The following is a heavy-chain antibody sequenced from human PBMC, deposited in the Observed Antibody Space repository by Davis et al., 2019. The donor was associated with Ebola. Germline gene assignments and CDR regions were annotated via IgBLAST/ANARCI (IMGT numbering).Heavy chain of an antibody. D-gene: IGHD3-22*01. CDR1: GVSITSGGYY. J-gene: IGHJ4*02. CDR2: IYYSGTS. CDR3: ATANDYDSSGYYPASLDS. V-gene: IGHV4-31*03. Sequence: PSETLSLTCSVSGVSITSGGYYWSWIRQHPGKGLEWIGYIYYSGTSYYSPSLKSRVTISGDTSKNQFSLNLSSVTAADTAVYYCATANDYDSSGYYPASLDSWGQGTLVTVSS.